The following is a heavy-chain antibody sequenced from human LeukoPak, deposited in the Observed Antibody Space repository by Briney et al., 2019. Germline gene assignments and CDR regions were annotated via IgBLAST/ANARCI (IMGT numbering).Heavy chain of an antibody. J-gene: IGHJ6*03. V-gene: IGHV3-53*05. CDR1: GFSVSTDH. CDR3: AKDGIVGGVPAALRYMDV. CDR2: IYNDGSS. Sequence: PGGSLRLSCAASGFSVSTDHMSWVRQAPGKGLEWVSVIYNDGSSYYADTVKGRFTISRDNSKNTLYLQMNSLRAEDTAVYYCAKDGIVGGVPAALRYMDVWGKGTTVTVSS. D-gene: IGHD2-2*01.